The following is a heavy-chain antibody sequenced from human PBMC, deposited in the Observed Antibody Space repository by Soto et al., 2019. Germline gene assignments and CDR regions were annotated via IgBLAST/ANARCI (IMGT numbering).Heavy chain of an antibody. V-gene: IGHV3-21*06. Sequence: GGSLRLSCAAPGFTFSSYSMNWVRQAPGKGLEWVSSISSSSNYIYYADSVKGRFTISRDNAKNSLYLQMSSLRAEDTAVYYCAREATAEYFFDFWGQGTLVTVSS. CDR1: GFTFSSYS. CDR2: ISSSSNYI. CDR3: AREATAEYFFDF. J-gene: IGHJ4*02. D-gene: IGHD6-25*01.